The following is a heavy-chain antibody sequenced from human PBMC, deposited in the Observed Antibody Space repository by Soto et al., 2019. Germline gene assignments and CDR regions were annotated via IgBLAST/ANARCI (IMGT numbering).Heavy chain of an antibody. D-gene: IGHD3-16*01. CDR2: LTDTGGST. CDR3: AKIKGAITFLHFDT. CDR1: TSNLKNYA. Sequence: EVLLSESGGGPVQPGGSLRLSCVDTTSNLKNYAMAWVRQAPGKGLEWVSALTDTGGSTYYAGSVKGRFTISRDNSRNTLFLQMDRLRVYDTAVYYCAKIKGAITFLHFDTWGQGTLVTVSS. J-gene: IGHJ4*02. V-gene: IGHV3-23*01.